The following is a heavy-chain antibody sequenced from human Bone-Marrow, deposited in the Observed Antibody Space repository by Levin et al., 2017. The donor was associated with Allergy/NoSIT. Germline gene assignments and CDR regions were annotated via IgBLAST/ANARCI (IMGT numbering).Heavy chain of an antibody. CDR2: ISASGANT. CDR1: DFSFSDYA. V-gene: IGHV3-23*01. D-gene: IGHD2-8*01. J-gene: IGHJ5*02. Sequence: GGSLRLSCAVSDFSFSDYAMNWVRQTPGKGLEWISIISASGANTYYANSAKGRFTISRDTSKTTMYLHMNSLRVEDTAVYYGAEDRWCSEGIGPPDLWGRGTRVTVSS. CDR3: AEDRWCSEGIGPPDL.